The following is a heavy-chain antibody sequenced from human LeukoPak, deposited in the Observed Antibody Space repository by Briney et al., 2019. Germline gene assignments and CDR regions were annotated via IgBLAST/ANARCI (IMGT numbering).Heavy chain of an antibody. CDR1: GHTLTELS. V-gene: IGHV1-24*01. Sequence: ASVMVSCKVSGHTLTELSMHWVRQAPGKGLEWMGGFDPEDGETIYAQKFQGRVTMTEDTSTDTAYMELSSLRSEDTAVYYCATDDAAAGIWFDPWGQGTLVTVSS. D-gene: IGHD6-13*01. CDR2: FDPEDGET. J-gene: IGHJ5*02. CDR3: ATDDAAAGIWFDP.